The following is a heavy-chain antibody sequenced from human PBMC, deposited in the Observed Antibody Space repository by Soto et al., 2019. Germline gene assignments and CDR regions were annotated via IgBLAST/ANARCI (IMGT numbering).Heavy chain of an antibody. D-gene: IGHD3-22*01. J-gene: IGHJ3*02. CDR2: ISYDGSNK. V-gene: IGHV3-30*18. CDR1: GFTFSSYC. CDR3: AKDDSSGPNAFDI. Sequence: GGSLRLSCAASGFTFSSYCMHWVRQAPGKGLEWVAVISYDGSNKYYADSVKGRFTISRDNSKNTLYLQMNSLRAEDTAVYYCAKDDSSGPNAFDIWGQGTMVTVSS.